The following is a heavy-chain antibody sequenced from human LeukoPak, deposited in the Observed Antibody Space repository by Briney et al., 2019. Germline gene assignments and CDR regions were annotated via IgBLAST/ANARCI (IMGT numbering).Heavy chain of an antibody. J-gene: IGHJ3*02. Sequence: SETLSLTCAVSGYSISTGYYWGWIRQPPGKGLEWIGSVFHSGSTYYNPSLKSRVTISVDTSKNQFSLKLSSVTAADTAVYYCARDGSGYDPDAFDIWGQGTMVTVSS. CDR3: ARDGSGYDPDAFDI. CDR1: GYSISTGYY. V-gene: IGHV4-38-2*02. D-gene: IGHD5-12*01. CDR2: VFHSGST.